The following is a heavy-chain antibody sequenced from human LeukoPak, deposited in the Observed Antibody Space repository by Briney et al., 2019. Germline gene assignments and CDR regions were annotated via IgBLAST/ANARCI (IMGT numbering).Heavy chain of an antibody. Sequence: GGSLRLSCAASGFTFSSYWMSWVRQAPGKGLERVANMKHDGSGAYYVDSVKGRFTISRDNAKNSLYLQMNSLRAEDTALYYCARDHLIAAAGNDYWGQGTLVTVSS. D-gene: IGHD6-13*01. CDR2: MKHDGSGA. CDR1: GFTFSSYW. V-gene: IGHV3-7*01. J-gene: IGHJ4*02. CDR3: ARDHLIAAAGNDY.